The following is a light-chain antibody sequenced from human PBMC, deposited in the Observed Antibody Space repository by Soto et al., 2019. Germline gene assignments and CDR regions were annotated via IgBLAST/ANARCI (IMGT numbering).Light chain of an antibody. CDR3: CSYAGSGTWV. J-gene: IGLJ3*02. V-gene: IGLV2-23*02. CDR1: SSDVGSYNL. CDR2: EVS. Sequence: QSALTQPASVSGSPGQSITISCTGTSSDVGSYNLVSWYQQHSGKAPKLMIYEVSERPSGVSNRFSGSKSGNTASLTISGLQAEDEADYYCCSYAGSGTWVFGGGTKVTVL.